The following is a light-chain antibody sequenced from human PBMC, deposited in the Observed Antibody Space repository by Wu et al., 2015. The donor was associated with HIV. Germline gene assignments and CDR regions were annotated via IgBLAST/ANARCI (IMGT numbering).Light chain of an antibody. V-gene: IGKV1-5*03. CDR3: QQYDSYSRT. J-gene: IGKJ1*01. CDR1: QSISNW. CDR2: KAS. Sequence: DIQMTQSPSTLSASVGDRVTITCRASQSISNWLAWYQQKPGKPPKLLIYKASHLEGGVPSRFSGSGSGTVFTLTISSLQPEDFATYYCQQYDSYSRTFGQGTKVEIK.